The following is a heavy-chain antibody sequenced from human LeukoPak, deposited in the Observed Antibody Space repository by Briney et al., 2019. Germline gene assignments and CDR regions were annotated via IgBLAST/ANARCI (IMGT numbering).Heavy chain of an antibody. D-gene: IGHD3-3*01. Sequence: PAGSLRLSGAASGFTFSSYSMNWVRQAPGKGLEWGSSISSSSSYIYYADSVKGRFAISRDNAKNSLYLQMTSLRAEDTAVYYCARGEGITIFGVPHAPRLDVWGKGTTVTVSS. CDR2: ISSSSSYI. J-gene: IGHJ6*04. V-gene: IGHV3-21*01. CDR3: ARGEGITIFGVPHAPRLDV. CDR1: GFTFSSYS.